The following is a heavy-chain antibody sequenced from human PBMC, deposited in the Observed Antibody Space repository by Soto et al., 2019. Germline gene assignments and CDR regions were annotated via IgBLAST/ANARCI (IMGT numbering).Heavy chain of an antibody. Sequence: LSLTCSVSGGSTSSNNHYWAWIRQPPGKGLEWIGSIYCSGTTYYNPSLKSRVTISVDTSKNQFSLNLRSVTAADTAVYYCAREIPLCSTSWTGYFDYWGQGTPVTVSS. CDR3: AREIPLCSTSWTGYFDY. CDR1: GGSTSSNNHY. D-gene: IGHD2-2*01. V-gene: IGHV4-39*02. CDR2: IYCSGTT. J-gene: IGHJ4*02.